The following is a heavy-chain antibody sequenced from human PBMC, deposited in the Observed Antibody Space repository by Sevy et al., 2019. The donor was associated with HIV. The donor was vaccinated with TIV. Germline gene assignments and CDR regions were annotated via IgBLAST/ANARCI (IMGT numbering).Heavy chain of an antibody. CDR3: ARDEDIAAARRYRYYHYGMDV. J-gene: IGHJ6*02. CDR2: ISSSSSYI. CDR1: GFTFSSYS. V-gene: IGHV3-21*01. D-gene: IGHD6-13*01. Sequence: GGSLRLSCAASGFTFSSYSMNWVRQAPGKGLEWVSSISSSSSYIYYADSVKGRFTISRDNAKNSLYLQMNSLRAEDTAVYYCARDEDIAAARRYRYYHYGMDVWGQGTTVTVSS.